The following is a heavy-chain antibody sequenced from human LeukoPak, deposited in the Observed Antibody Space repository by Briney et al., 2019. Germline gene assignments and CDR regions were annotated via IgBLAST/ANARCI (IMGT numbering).Heavy chain of an antibody. V-gene: IGHV3-21*01. CDR2: ISSSSTYI. CDR1: GFTFSSYS. Sequence: PGGSLRLSCVVSGFTFSSYSMNWVRQAPGKGLEWVSSISSSSTYIYYADSLKGRFTISRDNAKNSLYLQMNSLRAEDTAVYYCARGLYSSSWYDFDYWGQGTLVTVSP. CDR3: ARGLYSSSWYDFDY. D-gene: IGHD6-13*01. J-gene: IGHJ4*02.